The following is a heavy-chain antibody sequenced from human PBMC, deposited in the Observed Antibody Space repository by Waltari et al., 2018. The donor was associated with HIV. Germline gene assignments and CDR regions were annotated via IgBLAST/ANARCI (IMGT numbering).Heavy chain of an antibody. CDR1: GFTVRTNY. V-gene: IGHV3-53*01. CDR2: LYGDGST. J-gene: IGHJ2*01. CDR3: TRAGTNWGSRWYYDL. D-gene: IGHD7-27*01. Sequence: EVQLVESGGGLIQPGGSLRLSCAASGFTVRTNYMAWVRQAPGKGLEWVSLLYGDGSTYYGDSVKGRFTISRDNSKNTLYLQMNSLRVEDTAVYYCTRAGTNWGSRWYYDLWGRGTLVTVSS.